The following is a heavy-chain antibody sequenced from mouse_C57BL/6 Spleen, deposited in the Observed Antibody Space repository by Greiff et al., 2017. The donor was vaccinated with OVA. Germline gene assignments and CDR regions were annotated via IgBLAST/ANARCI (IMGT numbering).Heavy chain of an antibody. V-gene: IGHV3-1*01. CDR3: ARGGITTVVYWYFDV. D-gene: IGHD1-1*01. CDR1: GYSITSGYD. J-gene: IGHJ1*03. CDR2: ISYSGST. Sequence: EVMLVESGPGMVKPSQSLSLTCTVTGYSITSGYDWHWIRHFPGNKLEWMGYISYSGSTNYNPSLKSRISITHDPSKNHFFLKLNSVTTEDTATYYCARGGITTVVYWYFDVWGTGTTVTVSS.